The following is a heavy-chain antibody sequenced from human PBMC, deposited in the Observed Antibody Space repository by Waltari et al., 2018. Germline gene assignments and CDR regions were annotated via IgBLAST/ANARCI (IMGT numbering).Heavy chain of an antibody. CDR2: INEEGKTT. CDR1: GFTFSKYW. J-gene: IGHJ5*01. Sequence: EVQLVESGGGLVQPGGSLRLSCAASGFTFSKYWMHWVRQAPGKGLVWVSRINEEGKTTTYADSVKGRFTISRDNDKNTMYLQMKSLRPEDTAVYFCARDLAGRDDSWGQGTLVTVSS. CDR3: ARDLAGRDDS. V-gene: IGHV3-74*01. D-gene: IGHD6-19*01.